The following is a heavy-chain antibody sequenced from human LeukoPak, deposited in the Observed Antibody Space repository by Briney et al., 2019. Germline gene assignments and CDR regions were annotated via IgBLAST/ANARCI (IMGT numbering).Heavy chain of an antibody. CDR2: IKSKTDGGTT. CDR1: GFTFSCAW. CDR3: TTLNDGSCPN. J-gene: IGHJ4*02. Sequence: GGSLRLSCAASGFTFSCAWMSWVRQAPGKGLESIGRIKSKTDGGTTDYAAPVKGRFTISRDDSKNTLYLQMNSLKTEDTAVYYCTTLNDGSCPNWGQGTLVTVSS. V-gene: IGHV3-15*01. D-gene: IGHD2-15*01.